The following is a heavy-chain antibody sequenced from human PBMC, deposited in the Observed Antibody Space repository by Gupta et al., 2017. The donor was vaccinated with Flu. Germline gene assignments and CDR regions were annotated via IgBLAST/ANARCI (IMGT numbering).Heavy chain of an antibody. J-gene: IGHJ4*02. D-gene: IGHD2-15*01. V-gene: IGHV3-48*01. Sequence: NWVRQAPGKGLEWLSFISASSDTIFYADSLKGRFIISRDNARNSLYLQMNRLGVEDTAKYYCARDLVGPGGRIPLDSWGQGTWVTVSS. CDR3: ARDLVGPGGRIPLDS. CDR2: ISASSDTI.